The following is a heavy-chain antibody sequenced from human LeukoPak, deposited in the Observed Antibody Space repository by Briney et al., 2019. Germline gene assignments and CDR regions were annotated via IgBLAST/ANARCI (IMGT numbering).Heavy chain of an antibody. D-gene: IGHD3-10*01. Sequence: SETLTLTCAVYGGSLSGYYWSWIRQPPGKGLEWIGEINHSGSTNYNPSLKSRVTISVDTSKNQFSLKLSSVTAADTAVYYCARGAGMAYGSALSSWGQGTLVTVSS. CDR2: INHSGST. V-gene: IGHV4-34*01. CDR3: ARGAGMAYGSALSS. J-gene: IGHJ4*02. CDR1: GGSLSGYY.